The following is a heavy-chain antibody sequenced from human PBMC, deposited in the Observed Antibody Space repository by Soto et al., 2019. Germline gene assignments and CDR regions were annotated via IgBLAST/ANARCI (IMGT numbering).Heavy chain of an antibody. J-gene: IGHJ6*03. CDR1: GFTFGSYA. D-gene: IGHD3-16*01. Sequence: EVQLLESGGGLVQPGGSLRLSCAASGFTFGSYAMSWLRQAPGRGLECVSFMSGSGRTTYYPDSVKGRFTVSRDNSKNTLYLQMNSLRAEDTALYYCAKFRGPSYSYYSMDVWGKGTTVTVSS. CDR2: MSGSGRTT. V-gene: IGHV3-23*01. CDR3: AKFRGPSYSYYSMDV.